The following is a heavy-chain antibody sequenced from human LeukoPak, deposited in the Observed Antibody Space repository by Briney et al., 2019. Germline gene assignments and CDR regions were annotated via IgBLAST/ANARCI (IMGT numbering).Heavy chain of an antibody. V-gene: IGHV4-59*04. CDR3: ARQILATTNYFDY. J-gene: IGHJ4*02. D-gene: IGHD1-26*01. CDR1: GGSISSYY. CDR2: IYFSGNT. Sequence: SETLSLTCTVSGGSISSYYWSWIRQSPGRGLEWIGNIYFSGNTYYNPSLKSRVTISVDTSKHQLSLKLISVTAADTAVYYCARQILATTNYFDYWGQGTLVTVSS.